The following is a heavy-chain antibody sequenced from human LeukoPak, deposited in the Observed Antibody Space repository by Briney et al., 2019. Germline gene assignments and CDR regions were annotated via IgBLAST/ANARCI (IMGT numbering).Heavy chain of an antibody. CDR1: GFTFSTYW. CDR3: ARRDYGYSPLDY. Sequence: GGSLRLSCAGSGFTFSTYWMHWVRQAPGKGLVWVSRVNTDETTTNYADSVKGRFTISRDNARNTLYLQMNSLRAEDTAVYYCARRDYGYSPLDYWGQGTLVSVSS. D-gene: IGHD5-18*01. V-gene: IGHV3-74*01. J-gene: IGHJ4*02. CDR2: VNTDETTT.